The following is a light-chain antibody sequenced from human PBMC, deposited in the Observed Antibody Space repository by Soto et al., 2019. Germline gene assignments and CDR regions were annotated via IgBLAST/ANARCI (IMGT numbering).Light chain of an antibody. CDR2: DAS. CDR1: QSLTTYY. Sequence: EIVLTQSPGTLSLSPGETATLSCRASQSLTTYYLGWYQQKPGQAPRLLIYDASSRATGIPDRFSGGGSGKDFSLTISRLEPEDFAVYYCQQYADSPFTFGPGTKVDVK. J-gene: IGKJ3*01. CDR3: QQYADSPFT. V-gene: IGKV3-20*01.